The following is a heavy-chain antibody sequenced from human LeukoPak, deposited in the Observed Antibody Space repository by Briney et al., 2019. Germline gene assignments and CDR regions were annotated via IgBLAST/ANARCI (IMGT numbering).Heavy chain of an antibody. CDR1: GFTFSSYW. J-gene: IGHJ4*02. D-gene: IGHD3-22*01. Sequence: AGGSLRLSCAASGFTFSSYWMHWVRQAPGKGLVWVSRINSDGSSTSYADSVKGRFTISRDNAKNSLYLQMNSLRAEDTAVYYCASPYTLNYYDSSGLDYWGQGTLVTVSS. V-gene: IGHV3-74*01. CDR3: ASPYTLNYYDSSGLDY. CDR2: INSDGSST.